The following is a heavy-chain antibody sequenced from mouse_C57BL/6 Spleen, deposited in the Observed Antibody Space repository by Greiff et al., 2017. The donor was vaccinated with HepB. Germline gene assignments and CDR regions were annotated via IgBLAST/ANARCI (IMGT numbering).Heavy chain of an antibody. CDR3: AREGYYDYDEYFDY. CDR1: GYSITSGYY. CDR2: ISYDGSN. J-gene: IGHJ2*01. Sequence: EVKLEESGPGLVKPSQSLSLTCSVTGYSITSGYYWNWIRQFPGNKLEWMGYISYDGSNNYNPSLKNRISITRDTSKNQFFLKLNSVTTEDTATYYCAREGYYDYDEYFDYWGQGTTLTVSS. V-gene: IGHV3-6*01. D-gene: IGHD2-4*01.